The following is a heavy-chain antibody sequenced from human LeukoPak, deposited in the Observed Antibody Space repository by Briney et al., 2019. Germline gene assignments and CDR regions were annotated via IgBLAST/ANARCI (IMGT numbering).Heavy chain of an antibody. CDR3: AKVLHLWLLLDY. D-gene: IGHD5-18*01. J-gene: IGHJ4*02. V-gene: IGHV3-23*01. CDR2: IIGIGGST. Sequence: SAIIGIGGSTYYADSLKGRFTISRENSKKTLYMQMNRLRDEDTAVYYCAKVLHLWLLLDYWGQGTLVTVSS.